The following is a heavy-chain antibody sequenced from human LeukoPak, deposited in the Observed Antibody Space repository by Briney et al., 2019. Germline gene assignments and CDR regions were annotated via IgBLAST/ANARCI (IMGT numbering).Heavy chain of an antibody. J-gene: IGHJ4*02. Sequence: SETLYLTCTISGYSISSGYYWGWIRQPPGKGLEWIGSIYHSGSTYYNPSLKSRVTISLDTSKDQFSLKLRSVTAADTAVYYCARLTTLSGYFDYWGQGTLVTVSS. CDR2: IYHSGST. D-gene: IGHD4-11*01. CDR3: ARLTTLSGYFDY. V-gene: IGHV4-38-2*02. CDR1: GYSISSGYY.